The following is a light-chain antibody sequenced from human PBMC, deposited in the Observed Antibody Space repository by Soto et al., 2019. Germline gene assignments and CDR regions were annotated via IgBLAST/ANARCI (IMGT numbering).Light chain of an antibody. J-gene: IGLJ1*01. Sequence: QSVLTQPPSVFAAPGQKVTISCSGSSSNIGDNYVSWYQQLPGTAPKLLIYDNFKRPSGIPDRFSGSKSGTSATLDISGLLTGDEGTYYCCSYAGSSPLYVFGTGTKLTVL. V-gene: IGLV1-51*01. CDR2: DNF. CDR3: CSYAGSSPLYV. CDR1: SSNIGDNY.